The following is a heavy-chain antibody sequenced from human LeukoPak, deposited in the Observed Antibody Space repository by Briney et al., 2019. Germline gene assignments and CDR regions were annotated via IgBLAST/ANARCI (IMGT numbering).Heavy chain of an antibody. CDR2: MNPNSGNT. J-gene: IGHJ4*02. Sequence: ASVKVSCKASGYTFTSYDINWVRQATGQGLEWMGWMNPNSGNTGYAQKFQGRVTMTRNTSISTAYTELSSLRSEDTAVYYCARGSSSWYGGVFDYWGQGTLVTVSS. CDR3: ARGSSSWYGGVFDY. V-gene: IGHV1-8*01. D-gene: IGHD6-13*01. CDR1: GYTFTSYD.